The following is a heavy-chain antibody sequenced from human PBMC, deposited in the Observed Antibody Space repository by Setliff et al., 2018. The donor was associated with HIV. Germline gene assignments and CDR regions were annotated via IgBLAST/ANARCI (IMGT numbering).Heavy chain of an antibody. V-gene: IGHV1-69*05. Sequence: SVKVSCKASGDSLSNYVITWVRRAPGQGLEWKGGIVPLFGTTNCAQNFQGRLTITTDQIMTTAYMELTSLRSEDKAVYYCASGSGYCTKGDCYIGVHRTPDKYYFDSWGQGTLVTVSS. CDR2: IVPLFGTT. D-gene: IGHD2-8*01. CDR3: ASGSGYCTKGDCYIGVHRTPDKYYFDS. J-gene: IGHJ4*02. CDR1: GDSLSNYV.